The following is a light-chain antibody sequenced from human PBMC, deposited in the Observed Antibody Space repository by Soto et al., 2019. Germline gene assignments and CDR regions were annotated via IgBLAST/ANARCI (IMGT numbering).Light chain of an antibody. CDR2: AAS. V-gene: IGKV1-12*01. Sequence: DVQMTQSPSSVSASVGDRVTITCRASQLISSWLAWYQQKPGTPPKLLIYAASNLESGVSSRFSGSESGTEFTLTISSLQPEDFATYFCQQAASFPLTFGGGTKVEIK. CDR1: QLISSW. J-gene: IGKJ4*01. CDR3: QQAASFPLT.